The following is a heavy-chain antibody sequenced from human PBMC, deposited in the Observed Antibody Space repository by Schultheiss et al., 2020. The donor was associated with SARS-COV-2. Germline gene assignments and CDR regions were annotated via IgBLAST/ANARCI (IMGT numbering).Heavy chain of an antibody. CDR1: GYSISSGYY. V-gene: IGHV4-38-2*02. J-gene: IGHJ6*02. CDR3: ARGYGSGSYYKYPMDV. D-gene: IGHD3-10*01. CDR2: IYYSGST. Sequence: SETLSLTCTVSGYSISSGYYWGWIRQPPGKGLEWIGSIYYSGSTYYNPSLKSRVTISVDTSKNQFSLKLSSVTAADTAVYYCARGYGSGSYYKYPMDVWGQGTTVTVSS.